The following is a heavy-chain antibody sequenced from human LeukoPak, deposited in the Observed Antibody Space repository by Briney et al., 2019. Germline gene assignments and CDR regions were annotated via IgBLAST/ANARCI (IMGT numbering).Heavy chain of an antibody. Sequence: PGGSLRLSCAASGFTFSSYAMSWVRQAPGKGLEWVSPISGSGGSTYYADSVKGRFTISRDNSKNTLYLQMDSLRAEDTALYYCAKSRGTYYDFWSGHAFDYWGQGTLVTVSS. CDR1: GFTFSSYA. J-gene: IGHJ4*02. CDR2: ISGSGGST. V-gene: IGHV3-23*01. D-gene: IGHD3-3*01. CDR3: AKSRGTYYDFWSGHAFDY.